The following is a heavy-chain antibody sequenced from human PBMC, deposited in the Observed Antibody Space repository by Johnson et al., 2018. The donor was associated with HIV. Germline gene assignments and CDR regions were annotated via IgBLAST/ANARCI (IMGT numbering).Heavy chain of an antibody. V-gene: IGHV3-20*04. J-gene: IGHJ3*02. CDR2: INWNGGST. CDR3: ARDRRVRIVARADSFDI. CDR1: GFTVSSNY. D-gene: IGHD6-6*01. Sequence: EVQLVESGGGLIQPGGSLRLSCAASGFTVSSNYMSWVRQAPGKGLECVSGINWNGGSTGYADSVKGRFTISRDNAKNSLYLQMNSLRAEDTALYYCARDRRVRIVARADSFDIWGQGTMVTVSS.